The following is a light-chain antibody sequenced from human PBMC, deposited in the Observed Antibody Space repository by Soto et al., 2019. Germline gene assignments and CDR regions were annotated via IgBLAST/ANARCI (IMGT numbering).Light chain of an antibody. CDR2: EVN. V-gene: IGLV2-8*01. CDR1: SSDVGAYDY. CDR3: SSSAGSNYLGV. Sequence: QSALTQPPSASGSPGQSVTISCVGTSSDVGAYDYVSWYLQHPGEAPKLIIYEVNKRPSGVSDRFSGSKSGNTASLTVSGLQDEDEGEYYCSSSAGSNYLGVFGTGTKVTVL. J-gene: IGLJ1*01.